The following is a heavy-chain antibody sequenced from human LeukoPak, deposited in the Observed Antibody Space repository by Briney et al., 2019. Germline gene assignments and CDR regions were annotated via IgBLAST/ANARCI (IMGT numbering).Heavy chain of an antibody. CDR1: GFTFSSYA. D-gene: IGHD3-10*01. CDR2: ISGSGGST. CDR3: ARSYIGYYYGSGSYGQFGY. V-gene: IGHV3-23*01. Sequence: GGSLRLSCAASGFTFSSYAMSWVRQAPGKGLEWVSAISGSGGSTYYADSVKGRFTISRDNSKNTLYLQMNSLRAEDTAVYYCARSYIGYYYGSGSYGQFGYWGQGTLVTVYS. J-gene: IGHJ4*02.